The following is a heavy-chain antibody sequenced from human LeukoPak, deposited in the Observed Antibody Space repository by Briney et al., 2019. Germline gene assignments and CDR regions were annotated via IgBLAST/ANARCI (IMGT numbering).Heavy chain of an antibody. CDR2: IIPIFGTA. CDR1: GGTFSSYA. CDR3: ARTREVSLRFLEWLLYY. D-gene: IGHD3-3*01. V-gene: IGHV1-69*01. Sequence: GASVKVSCKASGGTFSSYAISWVRQAPGQGLEWMGGIIPIFGTANYAQKFQGRVTITADESTSTAYMELSSLRSEDTAVYYCARTREVSLRFLEWLLYYWGQGTLVTVSS. J-gene: IGHJ4*02.